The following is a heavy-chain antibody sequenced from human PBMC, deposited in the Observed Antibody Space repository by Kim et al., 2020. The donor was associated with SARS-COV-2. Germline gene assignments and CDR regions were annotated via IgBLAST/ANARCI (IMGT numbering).Heavy chain of an antibody. CDR3: ARDPGGRDYYYGMDV. Sequence: ASVKVSCKASGYTFTSYGISWVRQAPGQGLEWMGWISAYNGNTNYAQKLQGRVTMTTDTSTSTAYMELRSLRSDDTAVYYCARDPGGRDYYYGMDVWGQGTTVTVSS. CDR1: GYTFTSYG. CDR2: ISAYNGNT. J-gene: IGHJ6*02. V-gene: IGHV1-18*01.